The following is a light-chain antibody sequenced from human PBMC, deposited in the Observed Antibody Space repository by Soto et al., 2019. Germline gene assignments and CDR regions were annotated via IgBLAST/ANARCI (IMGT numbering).Light chain of an antibody. CDR3: NSFTTTNTYV. CDR2: DVS. CDR1: SSDVGGFDH. Sequence: QSALTQPASVSGSPGQSITISCTGASSDVGGFDHVSWYQQHPGKVPRLLIYDVSSPPSGVSDRFSGSKSDNTASLTISGLQAEDEADYYCNSFTTTNTYVFGTGTKLTVL. V-gene: IGLV2-14*03. J-gene: IGLJ1*01.